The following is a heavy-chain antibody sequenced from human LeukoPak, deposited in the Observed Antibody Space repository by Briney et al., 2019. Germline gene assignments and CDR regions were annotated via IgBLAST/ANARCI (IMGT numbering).Heavy chain of an antibody. J-gene: IGHJ4*02. Sequence: LRASVTVSCKASGYTFTSYGISWVRQAPGQGLEWMGWISAYNGNTNYAQKLQGRVTMTTDTSTSTAYMELSSLRSEDTAVYYCARGNSYSNLWYFEYWGQGTLVTVSS. V-gene: IGHV1-18*01. CDR3: ARGNSYSNLWYFEY. CDR2: ISAYNGNT. D-gene: IGHD4-11*01. CDR1: GYTFTSYG.